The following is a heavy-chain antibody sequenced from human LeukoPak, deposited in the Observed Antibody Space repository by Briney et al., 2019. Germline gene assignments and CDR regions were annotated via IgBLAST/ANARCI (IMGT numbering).Heavy chain of an antibody. J-gene: IGHJ5*02. D-gene: IGHD2-2*01. CDR1: GGSISSGGYY. Sequence: PSQTLSLTCTVSGGSISSGGYYWSWIRQPPGKGLEWIGYIYHSGSTYYNPSLKSRVTISVDRSKNQFSLKLSSVTAADTAVYYCARGYCSSTSCYQVEYNWFDPWGQGTLVTVSS. CDR2: IYHSGST. V-gene: IGHV4-30-2*01. CDR3: ARGYCSSTSCYQVEYNWFDP.